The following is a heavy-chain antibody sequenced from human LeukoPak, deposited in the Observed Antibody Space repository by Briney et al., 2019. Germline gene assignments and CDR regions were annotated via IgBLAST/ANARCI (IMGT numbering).Heavy chain of an antibody. Sequence: GGSLRLSCAASGLNLSINYMNWVRQAPGKGLEWVSVIYRGGSTYYADSLKGRFTVSRDLSKNMLYLQMNSLRAEDTAVYYCAKDRGSYRAEYFQHWGQGTLVTVSS. CDR1: GLNLSINY. V-gene: IGHV3-66*01. CDR3: AKDRGSYRAEYFQH. CDR2: IYRGGST. D-gene: IGHD1-26*01. J-gene: IGHJ1*01.